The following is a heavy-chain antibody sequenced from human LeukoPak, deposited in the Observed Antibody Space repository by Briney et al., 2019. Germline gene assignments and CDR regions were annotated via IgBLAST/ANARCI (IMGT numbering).Heavy chain of an antibody. Sequence: GASVKVSCKASGGTFSSYAISWVRQAPGQGLEWMGRIIPILGIANYAQKFQGRVTITADKSTSTAYMGLSSLRSEDTAVYYCARGPYYSTFGFRYYYGMDVWGQGTTVTVSS. CDR1: GGTFSSYA. V-gene: IGHV1-69*04. CDR3: ARGPYYSTFGFRYYYGMDV. CDR2: IIPILGIA. D-gene: IGHD3-16*01. J-gene: IGHJ6*02.